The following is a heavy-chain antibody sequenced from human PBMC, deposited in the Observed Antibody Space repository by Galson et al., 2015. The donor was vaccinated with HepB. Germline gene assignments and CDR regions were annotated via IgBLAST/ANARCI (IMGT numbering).Heavy chain of an antibody. CDR3: ARDREITFGPITNWFDP. CDR2: INSDGSST. Sequence: LRLSCAASGFTFSSYWMHWVRQAPGKGLVWVSRINSDGSSTSYADSVKGRFTISRDNAKNTLYLQMNSLRAEDTAVYYCARDREITFGPITNWFDPWGQGTLVTVSS. J-gene: IGHJ5*02. V-gene: IGHV3-74*01. CDR1: GFTFSSYW. D-gene: IGHD3-16*01.